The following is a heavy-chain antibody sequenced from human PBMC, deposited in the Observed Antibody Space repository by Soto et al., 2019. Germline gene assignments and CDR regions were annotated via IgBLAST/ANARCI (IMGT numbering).Heavy chain of an antibody. V-gene: IGHV1-46*03. Sequence: ASVKVSCKASGYTFINYYIHWVRQAPGQGLEWMGIFNPTSGSTNYAQKFQGRVTMTRDTSTSTVYMELSSLRSEDTAVYYCARDPYDILTGYYEIYFDYWGQGTLVTVSS. D-gene: IGHD3-9*01. CDR3: ARDPYDILTGYYEIYFDY. J-gene: IGHJ4*02. CDR1: GYTFINYY. CDR2: FNPTSGST.